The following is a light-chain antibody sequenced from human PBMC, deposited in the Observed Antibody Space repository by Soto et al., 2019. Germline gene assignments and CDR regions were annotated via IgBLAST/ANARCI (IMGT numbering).Light chain of an antibody. CDR2: DVT. V-gene: IGLV2-11*01. Sequence: QSALTQPRSVSGSPGQSGTISCTGTSSDVGGYNYVSWYQQHPGKAPKLMIYDVTKRPSGVPDRFSGSKSGNTACLTISGLQAEDEADYYAGSYTLDVFGSGTKVPVL. CDR1: SSDVGGYNY. J-gene: IGLJ6*01. CDR3: GSYTLDV.